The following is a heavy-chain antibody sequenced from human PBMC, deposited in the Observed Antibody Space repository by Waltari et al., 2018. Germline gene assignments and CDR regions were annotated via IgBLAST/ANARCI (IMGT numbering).Heavy chain of an antibody. CDR3: ATYCTNGVCYESFDY. Sequence: QVQLVQSGAEVKKPGASVKVSCKASGYTFTSYDINWVRQATGQGLEWMGWMNPTSGNTGDAQKFQGRVTMTRNTSISTAYMELSSLRSEDTAVYYCATYCTNGVCYESFDYWGQGTLVTVSS. CDR1: GYTFTSYD. D-gene: IGHD2-8*01. V-gene: IGHV1-8*01. CDR2: MNPTSGNT. J-gene: IGHJ4*02.